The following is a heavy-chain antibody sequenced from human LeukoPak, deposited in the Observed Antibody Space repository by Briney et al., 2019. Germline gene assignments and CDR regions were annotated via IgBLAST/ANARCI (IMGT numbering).Heavy chain of an antibody. V-gene: IGHV4-39*01. J-gene: IGHJ3*02. CDR1: GDSISTSNSY. Sequence: SETLSLTCTVSGDSISTSNSYWGWIRQPPGKGLEWIGSIYYSGNTYYNASPKSRVTISVDTSKNQFSLKLTSVTAADTAVYYCARHGRSGWAVAGTETFDIWGQGTMVTVSS. D-gene: IGHD6-19*01. CDR3: ARHGRSGWAVAGTETFDI. CDR2: IYYSGNT.